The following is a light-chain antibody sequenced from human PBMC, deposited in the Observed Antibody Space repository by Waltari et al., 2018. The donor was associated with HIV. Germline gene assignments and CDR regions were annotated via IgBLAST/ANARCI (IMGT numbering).Light chain of an antibody. J-gene: IGKJ2*01. CDR2: WAS. CDR3: QQYYSTPYT. V-gene: IGKV4-1*01. Sequence: DIVMPQSPDSLAVSLGERATIHCNSSQNILYSSNNKNYLAWFQQKPGQSPKLLIYWASTRESGVPDRFRGSGSGTGFTLTISSLQPEDVARYHCQQYYSTPYTFGQGTKLEIK. CDR1: QNILYSSNNKNY.